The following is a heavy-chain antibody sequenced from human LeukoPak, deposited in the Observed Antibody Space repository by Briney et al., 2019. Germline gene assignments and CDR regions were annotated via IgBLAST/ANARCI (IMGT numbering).Heavy chain of an antibody. CDR1: GFTFSRNA. CDR3: AKELALWFGECFDY. D-gene: IGHD3-10*01. CDR2: ISGSGGST. Sequence: GGSLRLSCVASGFTFSRNAMSWVRQAPGKGLEWVSAISGSGGSTYYADSVKGRFTISRDNSKNTLYLQMNSLRAEDTAVYYCAKELALWFGECFDYWGQGTLVTVSS. J-gene: IGHJ4*02. V-gene: IGHV3-23*01.